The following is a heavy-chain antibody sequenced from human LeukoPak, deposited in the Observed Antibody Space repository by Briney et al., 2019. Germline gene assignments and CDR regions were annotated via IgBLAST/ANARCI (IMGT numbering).Heavy chain of an antibody. J-gene: IGHJ4*02. CDR1: GGSFSGYY. CDR3: ARGIAASRFIN. V-gene: IGHV4-34*01. Sequence: SETLSLTCAVYGGSFSGYYWSWIRQPPGKGLEWIGEINHSGSTNYNPSLKSRVTISVDTSKNQFSLKLSSVTAADTAVYYCARGIAASRFINWGQGTLVTVSS. CDR2: INHSGST. D-gene: IGHD6-13*01.